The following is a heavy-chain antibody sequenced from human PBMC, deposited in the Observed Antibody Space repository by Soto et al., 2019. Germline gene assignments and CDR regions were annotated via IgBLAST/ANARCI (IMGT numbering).Heavy chain of an antibody. V-gene: IGHV1-69*01. Sequence: QVQLVQSGAEVKKPGSSVKVSCKASGGTFSNYAISWVRQAPGQGLEWLGGIMPSFDTAKYPQNFEGRVTITADETTSTAYMELSSLRSEDTAVYYCARGARYRGRRDFQPWGQGTLVTVSS. D-gene: IGHD1-26*01. CDR1: GGTFSNYA. CDR2: IMPSFDTA. J-gene: IGHJ1*01. CDR3: ARGARYRGRRDFQP.